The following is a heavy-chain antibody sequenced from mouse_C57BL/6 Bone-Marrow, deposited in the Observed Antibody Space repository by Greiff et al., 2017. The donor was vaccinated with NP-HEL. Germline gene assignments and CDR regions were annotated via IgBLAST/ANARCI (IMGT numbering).Heavy chain of an antibody. J-gene: IGHJ2*01. CDR3: ARRTTTVVATPYYFDY. CDR2: IYPRSGNT. D-gene: IGHD1-1*01. Sequence: VQLVESGAELARPGASVKMSCKASGYTFTSYGISWVKQRTGQGLEWIGEIYPRSGNTYYNEKFKGKATLTADKSSSTAYMELRSLTSEDSAVYFCARRTTTVVATPYYFDYWGQGTTLTVSS. V-gene: IGHV1-81*01. CDR1: GYTFTSYG.